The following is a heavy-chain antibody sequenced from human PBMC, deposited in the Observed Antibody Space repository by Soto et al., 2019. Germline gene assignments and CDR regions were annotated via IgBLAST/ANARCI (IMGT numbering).Heavy chain of an antibody. CDR3: ARIGAHWDTYYFDY. J-gene: IGHJ4*02. D-gene: IGHD3-3*01. Sequence: QVQLQESGPGLVKPSQTLSLTCTVSGGSISSGDYYWSWIRQPPGKVLEWLGYIYYSVSTYYNPALRSRVNVSVDTSKNQFSLKLSSVTAAATAVYYCARIGAHWDTYYFDYWGQGTLVTVSS. CDR2: IYYSVST. CDR1: GGSISSGDYY. V-gene: IGHV4-30-4*01.